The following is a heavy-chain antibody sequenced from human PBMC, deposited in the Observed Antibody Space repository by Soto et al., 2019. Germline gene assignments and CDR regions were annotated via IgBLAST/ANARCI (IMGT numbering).Heavy chain of an antibody. V-gene: IGHV3-23*01. CDR2: FRGSGAHT. D-gene: IGHD3-10*01. CDR1: GFTFSSYA. Sequence: EVQLLESGGGLVQPGGSLRLSCAASGFTFSSYAMSWVRQAPGKGLEWVSAFRGSGAHTYYADSVKGRFTISRDNSKNTLYLQMNGLRAEDTAVYYCAKDFGGGPGSLDHWGQGTLVTVSS. CDR3: AKDFGGGPGSLDH. J-gene: IGHJ4*02.